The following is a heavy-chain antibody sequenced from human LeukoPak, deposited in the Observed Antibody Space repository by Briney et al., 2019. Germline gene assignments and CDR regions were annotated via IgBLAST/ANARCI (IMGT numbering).Heavy chain of an antibody. V-gene: IGHV4-30-2*01. J-gene: IGHJ5*02. Sequence: SQTLSLTCTVSGGSISSGGYYWSWIRQPPGKGLEWIGYIYHSGSTYYNPSLKSRVTISVDRSKNQFSLKLSSVTAADTAVYYCARDRQDSSGWYSLGSGVDPWGQGTLVTVSS. CDR2: IYHSGST. CDR1: GGSISSGGYY. CDR3: ARDRQDSSGWYSLGSGVDP. D-gene: IGHD6-19*01.